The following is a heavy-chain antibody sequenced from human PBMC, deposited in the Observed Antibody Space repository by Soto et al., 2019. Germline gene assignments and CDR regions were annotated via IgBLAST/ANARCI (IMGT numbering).Heavy chain of an antibody. D-gene: IGHD3-22*01. CDR1: GGTFSSYA. Sequence: QVQLVQSGAEVKKPGSSVKVSCKASGGTFSSYAISWVRQAPGQGLEWMGGSIPIFGTANYAQKFQGRVTITAYESTSTAYMELSSLRSEDTAVYYCAREGASGSHIGYWGQGTLVTVSS. CDR2: SIPIFGTA. V-gene: IGHV1-69*01. J-gene: IGHJ4*02. CDR3: AREGASGSHIGY.